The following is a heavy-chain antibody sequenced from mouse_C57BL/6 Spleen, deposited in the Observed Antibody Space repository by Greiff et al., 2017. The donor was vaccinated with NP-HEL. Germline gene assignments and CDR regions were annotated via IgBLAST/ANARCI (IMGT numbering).Heavy chain of an antibody. Sequence: EVKVVESGGGLVQPGGSLSLSCAASGFTFTDYYMSWVRQPPGKALEWLGFIRNKANGYTTEYSASVKGRFTISRDNSQSILYLQMNALRAEDSATYYCARSPYYYGSYYFDYWGQGTTLTVSS. CDR2: IRNKANGYTT. CDR1: GFTFTDYY. D-gene: IGHD1-1*01. CDR3: ARSPYYYGSYYFDY. J-gene: IGHJ2*01. V-gene: IGHV7-3*01.